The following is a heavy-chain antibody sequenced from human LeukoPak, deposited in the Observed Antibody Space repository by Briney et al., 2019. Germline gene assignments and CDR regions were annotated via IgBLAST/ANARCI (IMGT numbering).Heavy chain of an antibody. V-gene: IGHV3-23*01. D-gene: IGHD3-22*01. J-gene: IGHJ4*02. CDR3: AKARLSSVVITNFDY. Sequence: GESLKISCAASALTFSSYAMSWVRQAPGKGLEWVSAISGSGGITYYTDSVKGRFTISRDNSKNTLYLQMNSLRAEDTAVYYCAKARLSSVVITNFDYWGQGTLVTVSS. CDR1: ALTFSSYA. CDR2: ISGSGGIT.